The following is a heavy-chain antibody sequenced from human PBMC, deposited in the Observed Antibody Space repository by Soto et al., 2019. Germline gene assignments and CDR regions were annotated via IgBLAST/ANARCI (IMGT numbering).Heavy chain of an antibody. CDR2: VSHDGRNT. D-gene: IGHD6-19*01. V-gene: IGHV3-30*18. CDR3: AKGGRQWLVTSDFNY. Sequence: VQLVESGGGVVQPGRSLRLSCAASGFTFSDYAMHWVRQAPGKGLEWVAVVSHDGRNTHYADSVKGRFTISGDSSKETVSLEMTSLRAEDTAVYYCAKGGRQWLVTSDFNYWGQGALVTVSS. J-gene: IGHJ4*02. CDR1: GFTFSDYA.